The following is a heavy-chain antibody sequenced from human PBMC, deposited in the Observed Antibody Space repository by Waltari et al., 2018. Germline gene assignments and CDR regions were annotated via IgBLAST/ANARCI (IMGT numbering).Heavy chain of an antibody. J-gene: IGHJ4*02. CDR3: AKDSSTSMGYFDY. CDR1: GSTLSSFA. Sequence: EVQLFESGGGLVHPGGSLRLSCAASGSTLSSFALSWVRQAPGKGLEWVSVIYSGGSTYYADSVKGRFTISRDNSKNTLYLQMNSLRAEDTAVYYCAKDSSTSMGYFDYWGQGTLVTVSS. CDR2: IYSGGST. D-gene: IGHD6-13*01. V-gene: IGHV3-23*03.